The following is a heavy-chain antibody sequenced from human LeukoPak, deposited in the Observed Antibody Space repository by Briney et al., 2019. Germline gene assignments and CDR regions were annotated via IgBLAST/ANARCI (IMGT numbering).Heavy chain of an antibody. CDR3: ARRGALDAFDI. J-gene: IGHJ3*02. CDR2: INPSGGST. V-gene: IGHV1-46*01. Sequence: ASVKVSCKASGYTFTSYYMHWVRQAPGQGLEWMGIINPSGGSTSYAQKFQGRVTMTTDTSTSTAYMELRSLRSDDTAVYYCARRGALDAFDIWGQGTMVTVSS. CDR1: GYTFTSYY. D-gene: IGHD4/OR15-4a*01.